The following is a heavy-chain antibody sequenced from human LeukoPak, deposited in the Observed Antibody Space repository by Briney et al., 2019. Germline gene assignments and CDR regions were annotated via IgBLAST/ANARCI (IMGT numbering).Heavy chain of an antibody. J-gene: IGHJ3*02. D-gene: IGHD5-18*01. CDR2: TNPNSGGT. CDR3: ARGGYSYGYDAFDI. CDR1: GYTFTGYY. Sequence: ASMKVSCKASGYTFTGYYMHWVRQAPGQGLEWMGWTNPNSGGTNYAQKFQGRVTMTRDTSISTAYMELSRLRSDDTAVYYCARGGYSYGYDAFDIWGQGTMVTVSS. V-gene: IGHV1-2*02.